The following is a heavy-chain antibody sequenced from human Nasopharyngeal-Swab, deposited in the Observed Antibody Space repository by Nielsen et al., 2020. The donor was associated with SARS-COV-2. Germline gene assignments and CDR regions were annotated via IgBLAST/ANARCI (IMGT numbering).Heavy chain of an antibody. V-gene: IGHV3-23*01. D-gene: IGHD6-13*01. J-gene: IGHJ4*02. CDR3: ATRPDSSWHPYCFDY. CDR1: GFTFSTYW. CDR2: ISGGGGST. Sequence: GESLKISCAASGFTFSTYWMHWVRQAPGKGLEWVSTISGGGGSTYYADSVTGRFTISKDNSENMLYLQINSLRAEDTAVYYCATRPDSSWHPYCFDYWGRGTLVTVSS.